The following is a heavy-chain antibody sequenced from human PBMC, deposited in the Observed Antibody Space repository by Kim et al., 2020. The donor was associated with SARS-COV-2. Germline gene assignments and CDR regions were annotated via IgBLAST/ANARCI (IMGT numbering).Heavy chain of an antibody. D-gene: IGHD6-13*01. CDR2: INHSGST. J-gene: IGHJ4*02. CDR3: AREHPGYSSSQSTFDY. Sequence: SETLSLTCAVYGGSFSGYYWSWIRQPPGKGLEWIGEINHSGSTNYNPSLKSRVTISVDTSKNQFSLKLSSVTAADKAVYYCAREHPGYSSSQSTFDYWGQGTLVTVSS. CDR1: GGSFSGYY. V-gene: IGHV4-34*01.